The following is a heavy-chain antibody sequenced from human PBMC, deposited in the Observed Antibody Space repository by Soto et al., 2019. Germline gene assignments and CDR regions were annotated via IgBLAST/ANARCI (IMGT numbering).Heavy chain of an antibody. CDR3: ARASPSTSDRLCSRIRCYIPLD. J-gene: IGHJ4*02. D-gene: IGHD2-2*02. CDR1: GGSFSRYA. Sequence: QVQLVQSGAEVKKPGSSVKVSCKASGGSFSRYAISWVRLAPGQGPEWMGGIIPLFDTVSLAQKFQGRVTITEDESTSTVFMELSSLRSEDTAVYYCARASPSTSDRLCSRIRCYIPLDWGQGTLVAVSP. CDR2: IIPLFDTV. V-gene: IGHV1-69*01.